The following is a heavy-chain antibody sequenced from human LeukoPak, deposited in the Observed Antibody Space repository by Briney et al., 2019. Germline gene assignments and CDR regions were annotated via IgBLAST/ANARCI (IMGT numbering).Heavy chain of an antibody. V-gene: IGHV4-61*05. Sequence: SETLSLTCTVSGGSISSSSYYWSWIRQPPGKGLEWIGYIYYSGSTKYNPSLKSRVTISIDTSNNQFSLKLSSVTAADTAMYYCARHQGTAGAEYFDYWGQGTLVTVSS. CDR3: ARHQGTAGAEYFDY. J-gene: IGHJ4*02. CDR1: GGSISSSSYY. CDR2: IYYSGST. D-gene: IGHD1-1*01.